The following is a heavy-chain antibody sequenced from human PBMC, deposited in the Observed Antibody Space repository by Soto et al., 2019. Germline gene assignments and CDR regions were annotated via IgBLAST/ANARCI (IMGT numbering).Heavy chain of an antibody. V-gene: IGHV4-34*01. CDR2: INHSGST. CDR3: ARARYSSGSRWFDP. Sequence: ETLSLTCAVYGGSFSGYYWSWIRQPPGKGLEWIGEINHSGSTNYNPSLKSRVTISVDTSKNQFSLKLSSVTAADTAVYYCARARYSSGSRWFDPWGQGTLVTVSS. CDR1: GGSFSGYY. J-gene: IGHJ5*02. D-gene: IGHD6-19*01.